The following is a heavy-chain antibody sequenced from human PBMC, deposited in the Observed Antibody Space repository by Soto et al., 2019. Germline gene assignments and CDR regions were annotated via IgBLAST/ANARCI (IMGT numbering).Heavy chain of an antibody. Sequence: GGSLRLSCSASGFTFGTYAMHCVRQAPGKRLEYVSAITKTGDDSYYADSVKGRFTISRDNAKNTLYLQVNSLRPEDTAVYYCVRGGSANYYGLFDSWGQGTLVTVSS. J-gene: IGHJ4*02. CDR2: ITKTGDDS. D-gene: IGHD1-26*01. CDR3: VRGGSANYYGLFDS. CDR1: GFTFGTYA. V-gene: IGHV3-64*04.